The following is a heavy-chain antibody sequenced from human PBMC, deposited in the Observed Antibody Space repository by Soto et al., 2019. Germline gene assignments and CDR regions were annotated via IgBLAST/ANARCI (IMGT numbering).Heavy chain of an antibody. CDR2: IYGGDSYT. J-gene: IGHJ4*02. Sequence: PGESLKISCTASGYTFTSYWIGWVRQMPGKGLEWMGIIYGGDSYTRYSPSFQGQVRMSVERSINTAYLQWRSLKASDTAMYYCATTVGSDWFWGQGTMVTVSS. D-gene: IGHD6-19*01. V-gene: IGHV5-51*01. CDR1: GYTFTSYW. CDR3: ATTVGSDWF.